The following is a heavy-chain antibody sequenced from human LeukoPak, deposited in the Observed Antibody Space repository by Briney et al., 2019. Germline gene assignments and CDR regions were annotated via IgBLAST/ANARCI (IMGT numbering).Heavy chain of an antibody. J-gene: IGHJ6*02. CDR2: VKQDGSEK. CDR3: ARDRYCSSTSCYYYYGMDV. V-gene: IGHV3-7*01. Sequence: GGSLRLSCAASGFTFSSYWMSWVRQAPGKGLEWVANVKQDGSEKYYVDSVKGRFTISRDNAKNSLYLQMNSLRAEDTAVYYCARDRYCSSTSCYYYYGMDVWGQGTTVTVSS. D-gene: IGHD2-2*01. CDR1: GFTFSSYW.